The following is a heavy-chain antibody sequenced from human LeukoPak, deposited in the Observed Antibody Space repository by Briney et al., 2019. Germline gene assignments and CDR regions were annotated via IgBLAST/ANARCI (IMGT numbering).Heavy chain of an antibody. Sequence: ASVKVSCKASGYTFTSYYMHWVRHAPGQGLERMGIINPIGGSTSYSQKFQSRVTMTRATSTSTVYMELTSLRSEDTAVYYCARPGIAAALDYFDYWGQGTLVTVSS. D-gene: IGHD6-13*01. CDR3: ARPGIAAALDYFDY. J-gene: IGHJ4*02. CDR1: GYTFTSYY. V-gene: IGHV1-46*01. CDR2: INPIGGST.